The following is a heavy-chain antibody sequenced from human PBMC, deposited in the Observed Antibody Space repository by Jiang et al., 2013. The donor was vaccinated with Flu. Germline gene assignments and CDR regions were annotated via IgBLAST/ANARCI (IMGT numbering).Heavy chain of an antibody. CDR1: GFTFSSYA. D-gene: IGHD3-16*01. CDR2: ISYDGSNK. CDR3: ARGAHTFGGVIADPWGYFDH. J-gene: IGHJ4*02. Sequence: RSLRLSCAASGFTFSSYAMYWVRQAPGKGLEWVAVISYDGSNKYYADSVKGRFTISRDNSKNTLYLQMNSLRVEDTAVYYCARGAHTFGGVIADPWGYFDHWGQGTLVTVSS. V-gene: IGHV3-30-3*01.